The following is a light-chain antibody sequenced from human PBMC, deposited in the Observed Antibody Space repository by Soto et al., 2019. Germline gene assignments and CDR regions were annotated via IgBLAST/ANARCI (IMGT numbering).Light chain of an antibody. CDR3: QQYGSSPLT. J-gene: IGKJ2*01. CDR2: GAS. CDR1: QSVSSSY. Sequence: DIVLTQSPGTLSLSPGERATLSCRASQSVSSSYLAWYQQKPGQAPGLLIFGASSRVTGIPDRFSGSGSGTDFTLTISRQEPEDFAVYYCQQYGSSPLTFGQGTKLEIK. V-gene: IGKV3-20*01.